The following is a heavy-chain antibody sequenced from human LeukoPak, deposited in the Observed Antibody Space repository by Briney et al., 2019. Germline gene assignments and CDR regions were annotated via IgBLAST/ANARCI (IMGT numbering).Heavy chain of an antibody. J-gene: IGHJ4*02. D-gene: IGHD6-19*01. CDR3: ARDPSSSGWYRFDY. V-gene: IGHV3-30-3*01. CDR1: GFTFSSYA. CDR2: MSYDGSNK. Sequence: GGSLRLSCAASGFTFSSYAMHWVRQAPGKGLEWVTLMSYDGSNKYYADSVKGRFTISRDNSKNTLYLQMNSLRAEDTAVYYCARDPSSSGWYRFDYWGQGALVTVSS.